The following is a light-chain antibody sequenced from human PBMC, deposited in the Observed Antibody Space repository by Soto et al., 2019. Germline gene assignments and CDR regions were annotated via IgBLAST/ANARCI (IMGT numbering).Light chain of an antibody. V-gene: IGKV3-15*01. Sequence: EIVMTQSPVTLSVSPGERAPLACRASQSVSSNLAWYQQKPGQAPRLLIYGASTRATGIPARFSVSGSGTEFTLTISSLQSEDFAVYYCQQYESWPYTFGQGTKMEI. CDR2: GAS. CDR3: QQYESWPYT. CDR1: QSVSSN. J-gene: IGKJ2*01.